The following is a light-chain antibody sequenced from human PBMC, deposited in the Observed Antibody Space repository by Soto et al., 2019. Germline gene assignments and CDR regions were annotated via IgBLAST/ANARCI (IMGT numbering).Light chain of an antibody. V-gene: IGKV1-33*01. CDR2: DAS. Sequence: MTQSPCSLSASVGYRVTITCQAIQNIKNYLNWYQQKPGRAPKLLIYDASNLEAGVPSRFRGSGSGTDFTFTISRLQPEDIATYYCQQYENRPTFGQGALLEIK. J-gene: IGKJ5*01. CDR1: QNIKNY. CDR3: QQYENRPT.